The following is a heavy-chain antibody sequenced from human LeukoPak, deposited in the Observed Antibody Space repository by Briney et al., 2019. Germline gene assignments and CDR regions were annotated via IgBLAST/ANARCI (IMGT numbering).Heavy chain of an antibody. CDR1: GFTFSSYM. Sequence: GGSLRPSCAASGFTFSSYMMNWVRQAPGKGLEWVSSINSGSTYTYYTESVKGRFTVSRDNAKNSLFLQMNSLRAEDTAIYYCARSLTTLTYEGYWGQGTLVTVSS. J-gene: IGHJ4*02. CDR2: INSGSTYT. CDR3: ARSLTTLTYEGY. V-gene: IGHV3-21*01. D-gene: IGHD1-1*01.